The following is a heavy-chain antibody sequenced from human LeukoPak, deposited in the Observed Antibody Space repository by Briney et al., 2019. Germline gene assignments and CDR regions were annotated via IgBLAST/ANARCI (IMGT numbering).Heavy chain of an antibody. J-gene: IGHJ4*02. V-gene: IGHV3-11*01. CDR3: ARDFSVTRLERPFDS. CDR1: GFTFSDYY. D-gene: IGHD1-1*01. CDR2: ISSSGSTI. Sequence: PGGSLRLSCAASGFTFSDYYMSWIRQAPGKGLEWVSYISSSGSTIYYADSVKGRFTISRDNAKNSLYLQMNSLRAEDTAVYYCARDFSVTRLERPFDSWGQGTLVTVSS.